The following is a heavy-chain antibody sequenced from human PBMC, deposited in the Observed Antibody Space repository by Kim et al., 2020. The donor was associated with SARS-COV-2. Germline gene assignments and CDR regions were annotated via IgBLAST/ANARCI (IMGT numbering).Heavy chain of an antibody. J-gene: IGHJ4*02. CDR2: IDGSDGKT. CDR1: GFTFTGHA. Sequence: GGSLRLSCTTSGFTFTGHAMSWVRQAPGKGLEWVSSIDGSDGKTYYADSVKGRFTISRDNSKNTLYLQMNSLRADDSAVYYCMKGEWEWIGDYWGQG. D-gene: IGHD1-26*01. CDR3: MKGEWEWIGDY. V-gene: IGHV3-23*01.